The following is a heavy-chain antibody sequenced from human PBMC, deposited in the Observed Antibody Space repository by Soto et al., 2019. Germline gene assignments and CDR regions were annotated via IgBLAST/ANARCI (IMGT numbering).Heavy chain of an antibody. J-gene: IGHJ6*02. CDR2: IYPGDSDT. Sequence: GESLKISCKGSGYSFTSYWIGWVRQMPGKGLEWMGIIYPGDSDTRYSPSFQGQVTISADKSIGTAYLQWSSLKASDTAMYYCARHDHVSDILTGYQYYYYGMDVWGQGTTVTVSS. D-gene: IGHD3-9*01. CDR1: GYSFTSYW. V-gene: IGHV5-51*01. CDR3: ARHDHVSDILTGYQYYYYGMDV.